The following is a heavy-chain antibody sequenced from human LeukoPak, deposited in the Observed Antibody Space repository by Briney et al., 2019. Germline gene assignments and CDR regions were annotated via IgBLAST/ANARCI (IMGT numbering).Heavy chain of an antibody. CDR1: GYNFTRHY. J-gene: IGHJ5*02. CDR2: TPPSGGST. D-gene: IGHD4-23*01. V-gene: IGHV1-46*04. Sequence: ASVKGWCKASGYNFTRHYLHWLRQPPGQGLERMGITPPSGGSTGYAQMLQGRSTMTRATSTSTVYMELSSLRSEDTAVYYCARDRGGNTYWFDPWGQGTLVTVSS. CDR3: ARDRGGNTYWFDP.